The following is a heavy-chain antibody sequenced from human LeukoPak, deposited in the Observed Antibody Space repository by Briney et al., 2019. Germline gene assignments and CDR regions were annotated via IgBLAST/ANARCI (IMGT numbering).Heavy chain of an antibody. CDR2: ISSSGSTI. CDR3: ARERGATVLRFLEWLFGY. J-gene: IGHJ4*02. Sequence: GGSLRLSCAASGFTFSDYYMSWIRQAPGKGLEWVSYISSSGSTIYYADSVKGRFTISRDNAKNSLYLQMNSLRAEDTAVYYCARERGATVLRFLEWLFGYWGQGTLVTVSS. CDR1: GFTFSDYY. V-gene: IGHV3-11*01. D-gene: IGHD3-3*01.